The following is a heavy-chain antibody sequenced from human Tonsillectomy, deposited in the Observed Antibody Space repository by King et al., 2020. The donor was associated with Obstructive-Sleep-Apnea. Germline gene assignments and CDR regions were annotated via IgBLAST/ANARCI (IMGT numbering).Heavy chain of an antibody. V-gene: IGHV3-30*03. D-gene: IGHD2/OR15-2a*01. Sequence: VQLVESGGGVVQPGKSLRLSCASSGFRFRSYGLHWVRQAPGKGLEWVAVMSDDATYTYYADSVKGRFTISRDKSKNTLYLQMNSLTIDDTAVYYCAGSRYGDSPLLYGMDVWGQGTTVTVSS. CDR1: GFRFRSYG. J-gene: IGHJ6*02. CDR3: AGSRYGDSPLLYGMDV. CDR2: MSDDATYT.